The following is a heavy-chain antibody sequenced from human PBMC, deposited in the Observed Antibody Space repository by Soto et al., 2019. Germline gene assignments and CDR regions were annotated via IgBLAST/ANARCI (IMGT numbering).Heavy chain of an antibody. J-gene: IGHJ3*02. V-gene: IGHV1-46*01. CDR3: ATEVTFGGVIVTDAFDI. CDR2: INPSGGST. Sequence: ASVKVSCKASGYTFTSYDINWVRQAPGQGLEWMGIINPSGGSTSYAQKFQGRVTMTRDTSTSTVYMELSSLRSEDTAVYYCATEVTFGGVIVTDAFDISGQGTIVTVSS. CDR1: GYTFTSYD. D-gene: IGHD3-16*02.